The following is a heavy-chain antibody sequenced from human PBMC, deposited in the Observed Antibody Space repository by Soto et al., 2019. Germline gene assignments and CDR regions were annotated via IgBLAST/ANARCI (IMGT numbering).Heavy chain of an antibody. CDR3: AKCVSNLGVIIGPNGLIDS. V-gene: IGHV3-15*01. CDR2: IKSKVRGAIT. Sequence: GGSLRLSCAVSGFSVNFVYMTWFRQAPGKGLEWVGRIKSKVRGAITDYATNVQGRFTISRDDSRNTLYLQIDSLRPEDTAMSYCAKCVSNLGVIIGPNGLIDSWGQGTLVTVSS. J-gene: IGHJ4*02. CDR1: GFSVNFVY. D-gene: IGHD3-3*01.